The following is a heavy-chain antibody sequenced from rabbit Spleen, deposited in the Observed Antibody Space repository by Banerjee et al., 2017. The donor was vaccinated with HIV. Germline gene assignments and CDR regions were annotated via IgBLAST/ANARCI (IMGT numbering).Heavy chain of an antibody. D-gene: IGHD6-1*01. CDR1: GFDFSSYY. J-gene: IGHJ4*01. CDR3: ARDIYGGFGL. CDR2: ISTGGST. Sequence: QEQLEESGGGLVMPGGTLTLSCKASGFDFSSYYMSWVRQAPGKGLEWIGYISTGGSTYYASWVNGRFTISSDNAQNTVDLQMNSLTAADTATYFCARDIYGGFGLWGPGTLVTVS. V-gene: IGHV1S33*01.